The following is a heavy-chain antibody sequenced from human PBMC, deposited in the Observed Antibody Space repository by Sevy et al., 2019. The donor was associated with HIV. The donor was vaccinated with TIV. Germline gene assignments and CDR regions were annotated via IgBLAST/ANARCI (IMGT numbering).Heavy chain of an antibody. J-gene: IGHJ4*02. D-gene: IGHD2-2*01. Sequence: ASVKVSCKASGYTFTSYGISWVRQAPGQGLEWMGWISAYNGNTNYAQKLQGRVTMTTDTSTCTAYMELRSLRSDDTXXYXXAXXSXXXXXTVNHFDYWGQGTLVTVSS. CDR1: GYTFTSYG. CDR3: AXXSXXXXXTVNHFDY. V-gene: IGHV1-18*04. CDR2: ISAYNGNT.